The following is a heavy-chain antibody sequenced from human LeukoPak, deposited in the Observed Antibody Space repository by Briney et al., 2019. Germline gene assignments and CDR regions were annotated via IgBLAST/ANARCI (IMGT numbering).Heavy chain of an antibody. D-gene: IGHD3-10*02. CDR3: AELGITMIGGV. J-gene: IGHJ6*04. CDR1: GFTFSTYG. Sequence: GGSLRLSCAASGFTFSTYGMHWVRQAPGKGLEWVAFLRYDGSKKYYADSVKGRFTISRDNAKNSLYLQMNSLRAEDTAVYYCAELGITMIGGVWGKGTTVTISS. CDR2: LRYDGSKK. V-gene: IGHV3-30*02.